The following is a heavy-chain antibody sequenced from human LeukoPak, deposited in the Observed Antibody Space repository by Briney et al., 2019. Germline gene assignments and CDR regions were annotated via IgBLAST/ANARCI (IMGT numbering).Heavy chain of an antibody. V-gene: IGHV3-23*01. CDR2: ISGSSGST. Sequence: GGSLRLSCAASGFTFSSYAMSWVRQAPGKGLEWVSVISGSSGSTYYADSVKGRFTISRDNSKNTLYLQMNSLRAEDTAVYYCAKAHEGYYDYVWGSYCDYWGQGTLVTVSS. D-gene: IGHD3-16*01. CDR3: AKAHEGYYDYVWGSYCDY. J-gene: IGHJ4*02. CDR1: GFTFSSYA.